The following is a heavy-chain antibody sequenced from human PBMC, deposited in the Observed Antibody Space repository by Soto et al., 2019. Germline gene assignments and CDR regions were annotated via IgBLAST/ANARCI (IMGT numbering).Heavy chain of an antibody. Sequence: QLLESGSGLVKPSQTLSLTCAVSGGSISSGGYSWSWIRQPPGKGLEWIGYIYHSGSTYYNPSLKSRVTISVDRSKNQFSLKRSSVTAADTAVYYCARAEYDYVWGRPNWYFDLWGRGTLVTVSS. J-gene: IGHJ2*01. D-gene: IGHD3-16*01. CDR3: ARAEYDYVWGRPNWYFDL. V-gene: IGHV4-30-2*01. CDR2: IYHSGST. CDR1: GGSISSGGYS.